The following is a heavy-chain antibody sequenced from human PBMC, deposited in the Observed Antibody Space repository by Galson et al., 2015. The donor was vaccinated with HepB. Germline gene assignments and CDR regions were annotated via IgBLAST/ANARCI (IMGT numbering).Heavy chain of an antibody. CDR3: AKVGDGAKRGYYFDY. Sequence: SLRLSCAASGFTFSSYGMHWVRQAPGKGLEWVAVISYDGSNKYYADSVKGRFTISRDNSKNTLYLQMNSLRAEDTAVYYCAKVGDGAKRGYYFDYWGQGTLVTVSS. D-gene: IGHD3-10*01. CDR2: ISYDGSNK. V-gene: IGHV3-30*18. J-gene: IGHJ4*02. CDR1: GFTFSSYG.